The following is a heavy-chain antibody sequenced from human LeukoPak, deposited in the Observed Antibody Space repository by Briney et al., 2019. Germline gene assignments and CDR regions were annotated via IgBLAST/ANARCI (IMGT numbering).Heavy chain of an antibody. CDR1: GYSISSGYY. CDR3: ARSNYGYPDY. J-gene: IGHJ4*02. CDR2: IYHSGST. Sequence: SETLSLTCAVSGYSISSGYYCGWIRQPPGKGLEWIGSIYHSGSTYYNPSLKIRVTISVDTSKNQFSLKLSSVTAADTAVYYCARSNYGYPDYWGQGTLVTVSS. V-gene: IGHV4-38-2*01. D-gene: IGHD5-18*01.